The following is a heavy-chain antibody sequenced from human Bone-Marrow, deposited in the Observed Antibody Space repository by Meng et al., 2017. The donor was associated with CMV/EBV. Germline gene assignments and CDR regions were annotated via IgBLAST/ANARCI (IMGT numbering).Heavy chain of an antibody. CDR2: ISSSSSYI. V-gene: IGHV3-21*01. CDR3: ARDGVAGVVSGAMDV. J-gene: IGHJ6*02. Sequence: GESLKISCAASGFTFSSYSMNWVRQAPGKGLEWVSSISSSSSYIYYADSVKGRFTISRDNAKNSLYLQMNSLRAEDTAMYYCARDGVAGVVSGAMDVWGQGTTVTVSS. CDR1: GFTFSSYS. D-gene: IGHD6-19*01.